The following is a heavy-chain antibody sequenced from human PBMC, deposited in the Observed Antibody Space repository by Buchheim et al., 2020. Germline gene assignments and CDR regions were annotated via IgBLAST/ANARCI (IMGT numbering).Heavy chain of an antibody. J-gene: IGHJ6*02. CDR2: MKHDGSEK. V-gene: IGHV3-7*01. CDR1: GFTFSGYW. Sequence: EVQLVESGGGLVQPVGSLRLSCAASGFTFSGYWMSWVRQAPGKGLEWVANMKHDGSEKYYVDSVKGRFTISRANAMNSLCLQMNSLRAEDTAVYYCARSGALLYYYGMDVWGQGST. D-gene: IGHD1-26*01. CDR3: ARSGALLYYYGMDV.